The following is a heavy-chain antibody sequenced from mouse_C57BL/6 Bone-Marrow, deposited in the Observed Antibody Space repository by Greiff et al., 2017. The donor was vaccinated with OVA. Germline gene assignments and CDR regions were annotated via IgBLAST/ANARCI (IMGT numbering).Heavy chain of an antibody. D-gene: IGHD1-1*01. J-gene: IGHJ1*03. V-gene: IGHV5-4*01. CDR3: ARDSLLGWYFDV. CDR2: ISDGGSYT. Sequence: EVNLVESGGGLVKPGGSLKLSCAASGFTFSSYAMSWVRQTPEKRLEWVATISDGGSYTYYPDNVKGRFTISRDNAKNNLYLQMSHLKSEDTAMYYCARDSLLGWYFDVWGTGTTVTVSS. CDR1: GFTFSSYA.